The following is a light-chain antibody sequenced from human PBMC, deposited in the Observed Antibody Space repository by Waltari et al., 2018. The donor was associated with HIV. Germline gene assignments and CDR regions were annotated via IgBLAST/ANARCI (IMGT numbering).Light chain of an antibody. CDR1: QGLSSF. CDR2: STS. V-gene: IGKV1-9*01. Sequence: DTQLTQSPSFLSASVGDRVTITCRASQGLSSFLAWYQQKPGKAPKLLIYSTSTLQSGVPSRFSGGGSGTEFSLTISSLQPEDLGTYFCQQLTTFDQGTQLEI. J-gene: IGKJ2*01. CDR3: QQLTT.